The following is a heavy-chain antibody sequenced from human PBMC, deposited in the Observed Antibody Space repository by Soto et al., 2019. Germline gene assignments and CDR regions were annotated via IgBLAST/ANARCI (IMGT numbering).Heavy chain of an antibody. D-gene: IGHD3-9*01. J-gene: IGHJ3*02. V-gene: IGHV3-23*01. Sequence: AGGSLRLSYAASGFTFSSYAMSWVRQAPGKGLEWVSAISGSGGSTYYADSVKGRFTISRDNSKNTLYLQMNSLRAEDTAVYYCAKGYFTYYDILTGYQHDAFDIWGQGTMVTVSS. CDR2: ISGSGGST. CDR3: AKGYFTYYDILTGYQHDAFDI. CDR1: GFTFSSYA.